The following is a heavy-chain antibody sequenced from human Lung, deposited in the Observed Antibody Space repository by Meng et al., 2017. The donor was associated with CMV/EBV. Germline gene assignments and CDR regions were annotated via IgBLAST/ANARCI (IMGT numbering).Heavy chain of an antibody. D-gene: IGHD5-18*01. Sequence: GESXKISCAASGFNFNIFEMNWVRQTPGKGLEWISYINDASNNKYYADSVKGRFTISRDNAQKSLFLQMNTLRVEDTAIYYCARTPRGCSHGYSALYFDSWGHGTLVTVSS. CDR1: GFNFNIFE. CDR2: INDASNNK. J-gene: IGHJ4*01. CDR3: ARTPRGCSHGYSALYFDS. V-gene: IGHV3-48*03.